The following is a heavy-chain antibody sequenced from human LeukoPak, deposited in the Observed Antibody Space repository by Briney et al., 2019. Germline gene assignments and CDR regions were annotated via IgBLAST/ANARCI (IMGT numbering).Heavy chain of an antibody. Sequence: SETLSLTCAVSGYSISSGYYWGWIPQPPGKGLEWIGSMYHSGSTYYNPSLKSRVTISVDTSKNQFSLKLSSVTAADTAVYYCARQGLGLDPWGQGTLVTVSS. CDR3: ARQGLGLDP. CDR1: GYSISSGYY. D-gene: IGHD2-15*01. J-gene: IGHJ5*02. V-gene: IGHV4-38-2*01. CDR2: MYHSGST.